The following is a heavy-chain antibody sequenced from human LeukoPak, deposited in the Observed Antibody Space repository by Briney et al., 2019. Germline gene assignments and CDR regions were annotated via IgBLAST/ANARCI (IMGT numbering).Heavy chain of an antibody. CDR2: IYTSGSP. D-gene: IGHD3-3*01. Sequence: SETLSLTCTVSGGSISSGSYYWSWIRQPAGKGLEWIGRIYTSGSPNYNPSLKSRVTISVDTSKNQFSLKLSSVTAADTAVYYCASRSGYYDFWSGYRFDYWGQGTLVTVSS. CDR1: GGSISSGSYY. V-gene: IGHV4-61*02. CDR3: ASRSGYYDFWSGYRFDY. J-gene: IGHJ4*02.